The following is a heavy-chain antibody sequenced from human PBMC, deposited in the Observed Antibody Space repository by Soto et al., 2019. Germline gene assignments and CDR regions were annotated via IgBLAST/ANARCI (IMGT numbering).Heavy chain of an antibody. CDR2: IYWNDET. CDR1: GFSLSTSGVG. CDR3: AHEGRSYFYDY. Sequence: QITLKETGPTLVKPTQPLTLTCNFSGFSLSTSGVGVGWLRQPPGKAPEWLAVIYWNDETRYGPALQTRLIITKGAARDQVVLQVTNVGPADTATYFCAHEGRSYFYDYWGQGTLVSVSS. V-gene: IGHV2-5*01. J-gene: IGHJ4*02.